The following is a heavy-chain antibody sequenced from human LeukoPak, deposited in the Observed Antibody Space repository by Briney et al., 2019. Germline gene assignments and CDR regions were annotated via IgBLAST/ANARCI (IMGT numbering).Heavy chain of an antibody. CDR3: ARKAYCSGGSCYGSPDYFYFDV. J-gene: IGHJ6*03. CDR1: GFTFTDFG. D-gene: IGHD2-15*01. Sequence: GRCLRLSCAASGFTFTDFGLHWVRQAPGKGLEWVSFIPFEGSNKYYADSVKDRLTISRDNYKNTVYLEMNTLRADDTAVYFCARKAYCSGGSCYGSPDYFYFDVWGKGTTVTVSS. V-gene: IGHV3-30*02. CDR2: IPFEGSNK.